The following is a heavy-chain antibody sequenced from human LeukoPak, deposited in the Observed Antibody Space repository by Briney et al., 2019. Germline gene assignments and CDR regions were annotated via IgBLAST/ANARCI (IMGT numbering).Heavy chain of an antibody. CDR1: GFTFSVYS. J-gene: IGHJ4*02. V-gene: IGHV3-48*04. CDR2: ISSGSSTI. CDR3: ARGVASVRGLTDRLADY. Sequence: GGSLRLSCAASGFTFSVYSMNWVRQAPGKGLQWVSYISSGSSTIYHADSVKGRFTISRDNAKNSLYLQMNSLRADDTAVYYCARGVASVRGLTDRLADYWGQGTLVTVSS. D-gene: IGHD3-10*01.